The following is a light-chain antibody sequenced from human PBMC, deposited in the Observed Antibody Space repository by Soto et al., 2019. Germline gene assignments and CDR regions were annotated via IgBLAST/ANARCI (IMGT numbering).Light chain of an antibody. CDR3: QSYDSSLGGSGV. CDR1: SSNIGAGYD. CDR2: GNS. V-gene: IGLV1-40*01. J-gene: IGLJ2*01. Sequence: QSVLTQPPSVSGAPGQRVTISCTGSSSNIGAGYDVHWYQQLPGTAPKLLIYGNSNRPSGVPDRFSGSKSGTSASLAITGPQVEDESDYYCQSYDSSLGGSGVFGGGTKLPFL.